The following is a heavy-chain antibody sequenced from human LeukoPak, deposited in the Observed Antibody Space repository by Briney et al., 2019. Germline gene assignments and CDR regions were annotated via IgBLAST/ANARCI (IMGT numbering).Heavy chain of an antibody. V-gene: IGHV1-18*04. Sequence: GASVKVSCKASGYTFTSYYMHWVRQAPGQGLEWMGWISGYNGNTNYAQKLQGRVTMTTDTSTSTAYMELRSPRSDDTAVYYCAKAQEGGWNAFDIWGQGTMVTVSS. J-gene: IGHJ3*02. D-gene: IGHD3-16*01. CDR3: AKAQEGGWNAFDI. CDR2: ISGYNGNT. CDR1: GYTFTSYY.